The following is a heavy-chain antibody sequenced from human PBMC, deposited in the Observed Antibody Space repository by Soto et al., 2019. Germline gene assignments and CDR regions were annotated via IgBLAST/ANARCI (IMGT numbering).Heavy chain of an antibody. CDR2: FSGSGGST. CDR1: GFTFSSYA. Sequence: GGSLRLSCAASGFTFSSYAMSWVRQAPGKGREWVSAFSGSGGSTYYADSVKGRFTISRDNSKNTLYLQMNSLRAEDTALYYCAKTRPPFNDYGDFDYWGQGSLVTVSS. J-gene: IGHJ4*02. CDR3: AKTRPPFNDYGDFDY. D-gene: IGHD4-17*01. V-gene: IGHV3-23*01.